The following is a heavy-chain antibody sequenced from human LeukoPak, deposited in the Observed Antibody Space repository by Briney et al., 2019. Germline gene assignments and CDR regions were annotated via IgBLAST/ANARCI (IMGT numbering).Heavy chain of an antibody. CDR2: VNTNTGNP. J-gene: IGHJ4*02. CDR3: AREVGGEMATKFDY. CDR1: GYTFTSYA. Sequence: ASVKVSCKASGYTFTSYAMNWVRQAPGQGLEWMGWVNTNTGNPTYAQGFTGRFVFSLDTSVSTAYLQISSLKAEDTAVYYCAREVGGEMATKFDYWGQGTPVTVSS. D-gene: IGHD5-24*01. V-gene: IGHV7-4-1*02.